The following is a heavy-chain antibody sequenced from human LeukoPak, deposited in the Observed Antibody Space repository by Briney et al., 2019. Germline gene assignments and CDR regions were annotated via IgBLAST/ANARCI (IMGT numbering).Heavy chain of an antibody. D-gene: IGHD2-8*01. Sequence: SVKVSCKASGGTFSSYAISWVRQAPGQGLEWMGGIIPIFGTANCAQKFQGRVTITADKSTSTAYMELSRLRSEDTAVYYCARDPGDCTNSVCPGLWGQGTLVTVSS. CDR2: IIPIFGTA. CDR3: ARDPGDCTNSVCPGL. CDR1: GGTFSSYA. V-gene: IGHV1-69*06. J-gene: IGHJ4*02.